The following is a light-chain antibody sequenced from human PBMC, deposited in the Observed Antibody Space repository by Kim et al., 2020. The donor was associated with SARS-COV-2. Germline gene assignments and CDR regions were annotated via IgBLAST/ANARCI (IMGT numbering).Light chain of an antibody. CDR3: QQLNSYPRLT. CDR2: AAS. CDR1: QGISSY. Sequence: DIQLTQSPSFLSASVGDRVTITRRASQGISSYLAWYQQKPGKAPKLLIYAASTLQSGVPSRFSGSGSGTEFTLTISSLQPEDFATYYCQQLNSYPRLTFGGGTKLEIK. V-gene: IGKV1-9*01. J-gene: IGKJ4*01.